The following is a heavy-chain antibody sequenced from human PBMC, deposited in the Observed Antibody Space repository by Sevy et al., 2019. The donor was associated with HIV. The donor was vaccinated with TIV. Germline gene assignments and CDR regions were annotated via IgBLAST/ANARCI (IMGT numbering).Heavy chain of an antibody. J-gene: IGHJ3*02. CDR1: GFTVSSNY. D-gene: IGHD2-2*01. V-gene: IGHV3-53*01. CDR2: IYSGGST. Sequence: GGSLRLSCAASGFTVSSNYMSWVRQAPGKGLEWVSVIYSGGSTYYADSVKGRFTISRDNSKNTPYLQMNSQRAEDTAVYYCARDSTQQAFDIWGQGTMVTVSS. CDR3: ARDSTQQAFDI.